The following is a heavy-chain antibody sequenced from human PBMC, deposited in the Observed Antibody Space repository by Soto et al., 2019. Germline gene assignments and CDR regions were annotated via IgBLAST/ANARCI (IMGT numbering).Heavy chain of an antibody. CDR2: IHYSGST. J-gene: IGHJ6*02. CDR3: ARLSGIGYYYFGMDV. Sequence: QVQLQESGPGLVKPSETLSLTCTVSGGSISNYYWSWIRKPPGKGLEWIGYIHYSGSTKYNPSLNSLVTISVDTSKYQFSLRLTSVTAADTAVYYCARLSGIGYYYFGMDVWGQGTTVTVSS. V-gene: IGHV4-59*08. D-gene: IGHD6-13*01. CDR1: GGSISNYY.